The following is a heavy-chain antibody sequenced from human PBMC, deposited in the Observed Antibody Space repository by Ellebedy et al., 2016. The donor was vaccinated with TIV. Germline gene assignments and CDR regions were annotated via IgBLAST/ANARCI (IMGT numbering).Heavy chain of an antibody. D-gene: IGHD1-26*01. CDR1: GYTFTSYY. CDR3: AREGGVYFFDY. V-gene: IGHV1-46*01. J-gene: IGHJ4*02. Sequence: AASVKVSCKASGYTFTSYYMHWVRQAPGQGLEWMGVINPSNGGTGYAQKFQGRVTMTRDTSASTVYMELSSLRSEDTAVYYCAREGGVYFFDYWGQGTLVTVSS. CDR2: INPSNGGT.